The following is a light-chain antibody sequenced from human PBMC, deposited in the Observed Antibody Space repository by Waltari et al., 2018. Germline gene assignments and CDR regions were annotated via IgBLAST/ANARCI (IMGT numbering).Light chain of an antibody. V-gene: IGLV2-14*01. CDR2: EVT. CDR1: SSDVGGYHY. CDR3: SSYRNSSNLV. J-gene: IGLJ3*02. Sequence: QSALTQPASVSGSPGQSITISCTGTSSDVGGYHYVSWYQHHPGKAPKLVIYEVTNRPSGVSTRFSGSKSGNTASLIISGLQAVDEADYYCSSYRNSSNLVFGGGTKLTVL.